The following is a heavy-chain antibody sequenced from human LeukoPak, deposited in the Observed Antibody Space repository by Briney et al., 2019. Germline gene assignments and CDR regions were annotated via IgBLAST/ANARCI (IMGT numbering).Heavy chain of an antibody. D-gene: IGHD6-13*01. Sequence: SETLSLTCTVSGGSISSYYWSWIRQPAGKGLEWIGRIYTSGSTNYNPSLKSRVTMSVDTSKNQFSLKLSSVTAADTAVYYCARDKGIAAAGTEFDYWGQGTLVTVFS. CDR1: GGSISSYY. J-gene: IGHJ4*02. V-gene: IGHV4-4*07. CDR3: ARDKGIAAAGTEFDY. CDR2: IYTSGST.